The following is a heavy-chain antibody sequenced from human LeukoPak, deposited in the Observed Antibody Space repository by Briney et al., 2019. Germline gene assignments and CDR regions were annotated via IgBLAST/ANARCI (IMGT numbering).Heavy chain of an antibody. CDR2: ISASGYST. CDR3: ARDHCTRNSCYEDLYYGMDV. Sequence: GGSPRLSCAASGFTFSSYAMSWVRQAPGRGLDWVSAISASGYSTYYADSVKGRFTISRDNSKNTLYLQMNSLRAEDTAVYYCARDHCTRNSCYEDLYYGMDVWGQGTTVTVSS. V-gene: IGHV3-23*01. D-gene: IGHD2-2*01. J-gene: IGHJ6*02. CDR1: GFTFSSYA.